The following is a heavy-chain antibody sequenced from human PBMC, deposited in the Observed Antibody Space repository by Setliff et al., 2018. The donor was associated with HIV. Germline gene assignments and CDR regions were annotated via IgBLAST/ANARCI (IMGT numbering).Heavy chain of an antibody. Sequence: SETLSLTCTVSGGSISSDDYYWNWIRQPPGKGLEWIGYVYDSGSTNYNPSLWSRVAISVDTSKNEFSLKLSSVTAADTAVYYCARDRPYYYYGMDVWGQGTTVTVSS. J-gene: IGHJ6*02. CDR2: VYDSGST. V-gene: IGHV4-30-4*08. CDR3: ARDRPYYYYGMDV. CDR1: GGSISSDDYY.